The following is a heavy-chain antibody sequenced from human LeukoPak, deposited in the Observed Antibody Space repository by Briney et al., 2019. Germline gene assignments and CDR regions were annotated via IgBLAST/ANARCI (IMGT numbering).Heavy chain of an antibody. CDR3: ARALTGFIPGN. D-gene: IGHD3-9*01. V-gene: IGHV3-11*01. J-gene: IGHJ4*02. CDR1: GFTFTDFY. CDR2: ISSSGTTI. Sequence: GGSLRLSCAASGFTFTDFYMSWIRKAPGKGLEWVSYISSSGTTIYYADSVMGRFTISRDNAKNSLYLQMNSLRAEDTAVYYCARALTGFIPGNWGQGTLVTVSS.